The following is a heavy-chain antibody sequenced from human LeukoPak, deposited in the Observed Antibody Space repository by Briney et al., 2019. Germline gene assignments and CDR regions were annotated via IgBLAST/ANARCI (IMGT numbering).Heavy chain of an antibody. CDR3: ARVGTIFGVGSTYYFDY. J-gene: IGHJ4*02. CDR2: INPNSGGT. Sequence: ASVKVSCKASGYTFTGYYMHGVRQAPGQGIEWMEWINPNSGGTNYAQKFQGRVTMTRDTSISTAYMELSRLRSDDTAVYYCARVGTIFGVGSTYYFDYWGQGTLVTVSS. V-gene: IGHV1-2*02. D-gene: IGHD3-3*01. CDR1: GYTFTGYY.